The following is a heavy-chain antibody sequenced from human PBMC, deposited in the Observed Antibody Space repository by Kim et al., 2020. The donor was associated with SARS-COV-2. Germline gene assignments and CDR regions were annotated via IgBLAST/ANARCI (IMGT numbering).Heavy chain of an antibody. CDR2: ISAIGSSI. V-gene: IGHV3-23*01. D-gene: IGHD6-19*01. CDR1: GFMFSIYG. J-gene: IGHJ4*02. Sequence: GGSLRLSCAASGFMFSIYGMSWVRQAPGKGLEWVSLISAIGSSIYYADSVKGRFTISRDNSKNILYLQMDSLRAEDTAVYYCAKDRGGWAFDYWGQGTLVTVSS. CDR3: AKDRGGWAFDY.